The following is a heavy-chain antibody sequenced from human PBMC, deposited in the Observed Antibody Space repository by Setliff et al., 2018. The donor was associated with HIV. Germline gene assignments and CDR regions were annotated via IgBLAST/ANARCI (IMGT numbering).Heavy chain of an antibody. CDR2: VNRGRRT. Sequence: SETLSLTCALYGGSFSDYYWSWIRQPPGMGLEWIGEVNRGRRTNYNSSLKSRVTISIDTSRNQFSLTVSSVTAADTAVYYCAREIPYSYGGRGHPLWGKGTTVTVSS. V-gene: IGHV4-34*01. D-gene: IGHD3-22*01. CDR3: AREIPYSYGGRGHPL. CDR1: GGSFSDYY. J-gene: IGHJ6*04.